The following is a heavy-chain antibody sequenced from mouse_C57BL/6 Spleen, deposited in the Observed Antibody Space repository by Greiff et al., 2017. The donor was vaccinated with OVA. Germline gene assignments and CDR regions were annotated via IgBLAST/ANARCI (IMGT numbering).Heavy chain of an antibody. CDR1: GYTFTSYW. CDR3: ARESSGYGY. D-gene: IGHD3-2*02. Sequence: VQLQQPGAELVKPGASVKLSCKASGYTFTSYWMHWVKQRPGQGLEWIGMIHPNSGSTNYNEKFKSKATLTVEQSSSTAYMQLSSLTSEDSACYYCARESSGYGYWGQGTTLTVSS. J-gene: IGHJ2*01. CDR2: IHPNSGST. V-gene: IGHV1-64*01.